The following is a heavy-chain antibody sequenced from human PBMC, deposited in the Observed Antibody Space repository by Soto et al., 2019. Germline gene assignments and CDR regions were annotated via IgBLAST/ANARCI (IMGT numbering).Heavy chain of an antibody. J-gene: IGHJ4*02. CDR3: ATVAGSFFDY. V-gene: IGHV4-4*07. D-gene: IGHD1-26*01. Sequence: QVQLQESGPGLVKPSETLSLACTVSGGSITDYYWTWIRQPAGKALEFLGRIHSSGITHYNPSLKSLVTMSVDTSNNQSSLKLSSVTSAGTAVYYCATVAGSFFDYWGQGSLVTVSS. CDR2: IHSSGIT. CDR1: GGSITDYY.